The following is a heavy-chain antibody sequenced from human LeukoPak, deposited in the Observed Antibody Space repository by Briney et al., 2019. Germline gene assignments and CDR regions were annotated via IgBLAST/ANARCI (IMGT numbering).Heavy chain of an antibody. CDR1: GYTFTSYG. J-gene: IGHJ6*02. V-gene: IGHV1-18*01. D-gene: IGHD3-10*01. CDR3: ARDRENKKDVVRGIMKYNYYGMDV. CDR2: ISAYNGNT. Sequence: GASVKVSCKTSGYTFTSYGISWVRQAPGQGLEWMGWISAYNGNTNYAQKLQGRVTMTTDTYTSTAYMELRSLRSDDTAVYYCARDRENKKDVVRGIMKYNYYGMDVWGQGTTVTVSS.